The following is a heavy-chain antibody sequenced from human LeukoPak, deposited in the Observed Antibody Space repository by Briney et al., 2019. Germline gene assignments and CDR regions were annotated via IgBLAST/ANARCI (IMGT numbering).Heavy chain of an antibody. CDR1: GDSISSGGYS. V-gene: IGHV4-30-2*01. Sequence: NPSQTLSLTCAVSGDSISSGGYSWSWIRQPPRKGLEWIGNIYHSGSTYYNPSLKSRATISVDRSKNQFSLKLSSVTAADTAVYYCARAGSYFSTYFDYWGQGTLITVSS. CDR3: ARAGSYFSTYFDY. D-gene: IGHD3-10*01. CDR2: IYHSGST. J-gene: IGHJ4*02.